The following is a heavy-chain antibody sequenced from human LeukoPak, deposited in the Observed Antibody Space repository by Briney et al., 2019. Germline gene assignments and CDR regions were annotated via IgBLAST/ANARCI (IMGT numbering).Heavy chain of an antibody. CDR1: GFTFSDYY. CDR2: ISSSGSTI. V-gene: IGHV3-11*04. J-gene: IGHJ4*02. CDR3: AKEGIVVVGATIYFDY. Sequence: GGSLRLSCAASGFTFSDYYMSWIRQAPGKGLEWVSYISSSGSTIYYADSVKGRFTISRDNSKNTLYLQMNSLRAEDTAVYYCAKEGIVVVGATIYFDYWGQGTLVTVSS. D-gene: IGHD1-26*01.